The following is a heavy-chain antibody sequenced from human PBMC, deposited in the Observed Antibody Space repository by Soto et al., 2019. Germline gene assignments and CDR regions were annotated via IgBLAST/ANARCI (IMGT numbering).Heavy chain of an antibody. Sequence: GGSLRLSCEASGFSFSTYSMHWVRQAPGKGLEWVSSIGRRSDIYYADSVKGRFTISRDNAKNSVSLQMNSLRDEDTAVYYCAREETAWPLAYGMDVWGQGTTVTVSS. CDR1: GFSFSTYS. V-gene: IGHV3-21*01. CDR3: AREETAWPLAYGMDV. D-gene: IGHD2-21*02. J-gene: IGHJ6*02. CDR2: IGRRSDI.